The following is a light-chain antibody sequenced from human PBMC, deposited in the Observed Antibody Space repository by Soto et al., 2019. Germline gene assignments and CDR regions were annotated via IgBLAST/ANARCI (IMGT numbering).Light chain of an antibody. J-gene: IGKJ3*01. V-gene: IGKV3-15*01. CDR1: QSVSSN. Sequence: EIVMTQSPATLSVSPGERATLSCRASQSVSSNLAWYQQKPGQAPRLLIYGASTRATGIPARFSGSGSGTDFILTINSLQPEDFATYYCQQLNDYPRTFGPGTKVDIK. CDR3: QQLNDYPRT. CDR2: GAS.